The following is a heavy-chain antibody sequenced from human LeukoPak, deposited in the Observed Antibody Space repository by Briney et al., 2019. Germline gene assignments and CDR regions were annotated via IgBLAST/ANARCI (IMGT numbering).Heavy chain of an antibody. V-gene: IGHV3-48*03. D-gene: IGHD1-26*01. J-gene: IGHJ6*03. Sequence: GGSLRLSCAASGFTFSSYEMNGVRQAPGKGLEWVSYMSSSGSVIYYADSERGGFTISRDNAKNSLYLQMNGLRAEDTAVYYCASAGGKVVRESRSYDTGGSYYYYYMDVWGKGTTVTVSS. CDR2: MSSSGSVI. CDR1: GFTFSSYE. CDR3: ASAGGKVVRESRSYDTGGSYYYYYMDV.